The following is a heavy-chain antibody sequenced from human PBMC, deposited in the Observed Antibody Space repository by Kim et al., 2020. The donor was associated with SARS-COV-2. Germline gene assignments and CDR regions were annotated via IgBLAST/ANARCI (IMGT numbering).Heavy chain of an antibody. V-gene: IGHV1-18*01. CDR3: ARDRKWELGDFDY. D-gene: IGHD1-26*01. Sequence: AQKLQGRVTMTTDTSTSTAYMELRSLRSDDTAVYYCARDRKWELGDFDYWGQGTLVTVSS. J-gene: IGHJ4*02.